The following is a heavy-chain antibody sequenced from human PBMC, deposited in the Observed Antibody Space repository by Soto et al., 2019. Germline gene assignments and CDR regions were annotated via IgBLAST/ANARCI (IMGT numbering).Heavy chain of an antibody. Sequence: SETLSLTCSVSGDSINGYYWSWIRQPPGKGLEWIGHISYSGSTNYSPSLKSRLTISLDTSKNQFSLKLNSVTAADTAVYYCARAGSGSGNLAAIDYWGQGTLVTVSS. J-gene: IGHJ4*01. D-gene: IGHD3-10*01. V-gene: IGHV4-59*01. CDR1: GDSINGYY. CDR3: ARAGSGSGNLAAIDY. CDR2: ISYSGST.